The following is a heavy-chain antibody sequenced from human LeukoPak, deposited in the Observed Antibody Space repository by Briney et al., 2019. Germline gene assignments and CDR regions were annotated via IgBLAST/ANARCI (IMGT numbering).Heavy chain of an antibody. Sequence: GGSLRLACAASGSTVSTYAMSWVRQAPGKGLEWVSGITGSGGSTYYVDSVKGRFTISRDNSKNTVYLQMNSLRAEDKAVYYCAKGPNFWLTPIAYYIWGQGTMVTVSS. J-gene: IGHJ3*02. V-gene: IGHV3-23*01. D-gene: IGHD3-3*01. CDR3: AKGPNFWLTPIAYYI. CDR1: GSTVSTYA. CDR2: ITGSGGST.